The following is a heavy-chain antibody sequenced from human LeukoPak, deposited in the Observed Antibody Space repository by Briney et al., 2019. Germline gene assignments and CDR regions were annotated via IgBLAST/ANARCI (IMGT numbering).Heavy chain of an antibody. J-gene: IGHJ4*02. D-gene: IGHD5-18*01. CDR3: TRIMGYSYGRIDY. V-gene: IGHV4-34*01. Sequence: PSETLSLTCAVYGGSFSGYYWSWIRQPPGKGLEWIGEINHSGGTNYNPSLKSRVTISVDTSINQFSLRLSSVTAADTAVYFCTRIMGYSYGRIDYWGQGTLVTVSS. CDR2: INHSGGT. CDR1: GGSFSGYY.